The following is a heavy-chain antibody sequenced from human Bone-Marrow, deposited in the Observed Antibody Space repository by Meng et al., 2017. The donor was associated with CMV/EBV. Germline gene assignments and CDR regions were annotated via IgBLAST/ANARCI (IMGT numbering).Heavy chain of an antibody. CDR2: ISYDGTDK. J-gene: IGHJ6*02. Sequence: GGSLRPSCAASRFTFRAYAMHWVRQAPGKGLEWVAVISYDGTDKHYEDSVKGRFTISRDNSKNTLYLQMNSLRPEDTAVYYCVRDQVVETTVTNARYGMDVWGQGNTVTVSS. CDR3: VRDQVVETTVTNARYGMDV. CDR1: RFTFRAYA. D-gene: IGHD4-11*01. V-gene: IGHV3-30*04.